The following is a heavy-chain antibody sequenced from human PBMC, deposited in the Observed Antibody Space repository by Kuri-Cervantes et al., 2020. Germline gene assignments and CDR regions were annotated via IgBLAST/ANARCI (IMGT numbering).Heavy chain of an antibody. Sequence: GESLKISCAASGFTVSSNYMSWVRQAPGKGLEWVSVIYSGGSTYYADSVKGRFTISRDNAENSLYLQMNSLRPDDTAVYYCARGGEYLGWFGPWGQGTLVTVSS. J-gene: IGHJ5*02. V-gene: IGHV3-53*01. CDR1: GFTVSSNY. D-gene: IGHD2-2*01. CDR3: ARGGEYLGWFGP. CDR2: IYSGGST.